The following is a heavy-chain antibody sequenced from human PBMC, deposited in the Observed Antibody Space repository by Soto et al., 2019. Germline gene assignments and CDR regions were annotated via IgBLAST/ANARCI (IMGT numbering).Heavy chain of an antibody. V-gene: IGHV3-7*01. CDR1: EFTFSKYW. D-gene: IGHD3-16*01. CDR3: VCGGNYFVY. Sequence: EVQLVESGGGLVQPGGSLRLSCAASEFTFSKYWMTWVRQSPGKGLEWVANINQDGSERYYVDSVRGRFTISRDNAKNSLYLQINSLRAEDTAVYYCVCGGNYFVYWGQGTLVTVSP. J-gene: IGHJ4*02. CDR2: INQDGSER.